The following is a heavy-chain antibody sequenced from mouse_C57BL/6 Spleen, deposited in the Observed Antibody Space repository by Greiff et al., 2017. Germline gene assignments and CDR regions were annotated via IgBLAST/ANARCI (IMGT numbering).Heavy chain of an antibody. D-gene: IGHD1-1*01. Sequence: VQLQQSGAELVKPGASVKISCKASGYAFSSYWMNWVKQRPGEGLEWIGQIYPGDGDTNYNGKFKGKATLTADKSSSTAYMQLSSLTSEDSAVYFCARSDYDGSSYDYAMDYWGQGTSVTVSS. CDR1: GYAFSSYW. CDR2: IYPGDGDT. J-gene: IGHJ4*01. CDR3: ARSDYDGSSYDYAMDY. V-gene: IGHV1-80*01.